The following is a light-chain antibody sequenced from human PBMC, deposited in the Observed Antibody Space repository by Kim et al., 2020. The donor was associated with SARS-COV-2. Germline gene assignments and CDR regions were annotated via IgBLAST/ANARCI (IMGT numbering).Light chain of an antibody. CDR1: QNIFTY. Sequence: LSPVERGPLSCRASQNIFTYLAWYQQKPGQSPRLLIYDASKRATGIPTRFSGSGSGTEFTLTINSLEAEDFAVYYCQQRANWPITFGQGTRLEIK. V-gene: IGKV3-11*01. CDR3: QQRANWPIT. CDR2: DAS. J-gene: IGKJ5*01.